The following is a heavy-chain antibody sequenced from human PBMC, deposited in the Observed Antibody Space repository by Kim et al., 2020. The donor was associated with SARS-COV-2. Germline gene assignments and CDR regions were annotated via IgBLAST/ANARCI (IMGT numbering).Heavy chain of an antibody. CDR2: MNPKSGNI. CDR1: GYTFTSHD. J-gene: IGHJ4*02. CDR3: ARDKDIVVVSGAFGLSGFDY. Sequence: ASVKVSCKASGYTFTSHDINWVRQAIGQGLEWMGWMNPKSGNIGYAQNFQGGVTMTRNTSISTAYMELSSLRSEDTAVYYCARDKDIVVVSGAFGLSGFDYWGQGTLVTVSS. V-gene: IGHV1-8*01. D-gene: IGHD2-2*01.